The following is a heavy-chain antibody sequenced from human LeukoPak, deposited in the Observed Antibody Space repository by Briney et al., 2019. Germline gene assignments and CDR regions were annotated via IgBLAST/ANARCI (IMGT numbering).Heavy chain of an antibody. CDR1: GESLSKYY. D-gene: IGHD1-26*01. CDR2: INHRGST. J-gene: IGHJ4*02. CDR3: ASSVGSTDY. V-gene: IGHV4-34*01. Sequence: SETLSLTCAVYGESLSKYYWTRIRQSPGMGLEWIGEINHRGSTNLNPSLKSRVTLSVDTSKHQFSLKLTSVTAADAAVYYCASSVGSTDYWGQGTLVTVSS.